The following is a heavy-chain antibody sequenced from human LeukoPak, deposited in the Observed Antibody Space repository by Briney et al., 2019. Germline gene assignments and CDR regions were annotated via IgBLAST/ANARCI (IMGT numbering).Heavy chain of an antibody. CDR1: GFTFSSYA. CDR2: ISSSSSYI. V-gene: IGHV3-21*01. D-gene: IGHD3-10*01. Sequence: GGSLRLSCAASGFTFSSYAMSWVRQAPGKGLEWVPSISSSSSYIYYADSVKGRFTISRDNAKNSLYLQMNSLRAEDTAVYYCAREAETYYYGSGSSQGASWGQGTLVTVSS. J-gene: IGHJ5*02. CDR3: AREAETYYYGSGSSQGAS.